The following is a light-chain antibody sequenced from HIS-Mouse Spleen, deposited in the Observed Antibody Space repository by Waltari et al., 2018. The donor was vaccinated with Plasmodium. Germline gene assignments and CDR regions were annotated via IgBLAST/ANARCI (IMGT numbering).Light chain of an antibody. J-gene: IGKJ3*01. CDR1: QSVSSN. V-gene: IGKV3-15*01. Sequence: EIVMTQSPATLSVSPGERATLSCRPSQSVSSNLAWYQQKPGQAPRLVIYGASTRATGSPARFSGSGSGTEFTLTSSSMQSEDVAVYYCQQYKNWPPFTFGPGTKVDIK. CDR3: QQYKNWPPFT. CDR2: GAS.